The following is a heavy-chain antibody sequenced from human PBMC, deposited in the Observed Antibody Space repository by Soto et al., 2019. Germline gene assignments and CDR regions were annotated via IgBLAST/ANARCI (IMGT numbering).Heavy chain of an antibody. Sequence: SETLSLTCTVSGGSISSYYWSWVRQPPGKGLEWIGYFYYSGSTNYNPSLKSRVTISLDTSENQFSLKLTSVTAADTAIYYCARARQYYDCELDPWGQGTLVTVSS. CDR3: ARARQYYDCELDP. CDR1: GGSISSYY. J-gene: IGHJ5*02. D-gene: IGHD3-16*01. CDR2: FYYSGST. V-gene: IGHV4-59*12.